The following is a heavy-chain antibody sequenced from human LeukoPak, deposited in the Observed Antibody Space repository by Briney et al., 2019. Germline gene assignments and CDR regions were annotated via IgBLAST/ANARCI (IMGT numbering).Heavy chain of an antibody. CDR3: AKRKLGATMRSSYYYGMDV. V-gene: IGHV3-23*01. CDR2: ISGSGVST. CDR1: GFTFSSYA. D-gene: IGHD1-26*01. J-gene: IGHJ6*02. Sequence: GGSLRLSCAASGFTFSSYAMTWVRQAPGKGLEWVSAISGSGVSTYYADSVKGRFTISRDNSNNTLYLQMNSLRAEDTALYYCAKRKLGATMRSSYYYGMDVWGQGTTVTVSS.